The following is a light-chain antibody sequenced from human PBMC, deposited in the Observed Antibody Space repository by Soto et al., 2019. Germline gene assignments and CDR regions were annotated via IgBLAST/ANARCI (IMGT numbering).Light chain of an antibody. Sequence: QSALTQPASVSGAPGQSITISCTGTSSDDGSYNLVSLYQQYPGKAPKLMIYEDDERPSGVSNRFSGSKSGNTASLTISGLQAEDEADYYCYSYAGRSTSVFGGGTKITVL. CDR3: YSYAGRSTSV. V-gene: IGLV2-23*01. CDR1: SSDDGSYNL. J-gene: IGLJ2*01. CDR2: EDD.